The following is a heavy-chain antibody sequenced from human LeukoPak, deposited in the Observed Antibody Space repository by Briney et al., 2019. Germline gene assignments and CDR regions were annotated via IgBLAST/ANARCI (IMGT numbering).Heavy chain of an antibody. J-gene: IGHJ4*02. D-gene: IGHD6-13*01. Sequence: PGGSLRLFCAASGLTFSSYAMSWVRQAPGKGLEWVSAISSGGSSTYYADSVKGRFTISRDNSKNTLYLQMNSLRPEDTAVYYCATWSYSSSWEDFDCWGQGTLVTVSS. CDR3: ATWSYSSSWEDFDC. CDR1: GLTFSSYA. V-gene: IGHV3-23*01. CDR2: ISSGGSST.